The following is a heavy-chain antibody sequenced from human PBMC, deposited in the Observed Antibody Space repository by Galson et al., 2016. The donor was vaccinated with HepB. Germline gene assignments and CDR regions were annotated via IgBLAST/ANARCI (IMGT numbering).Heavy chain of an antibody. CDR3: SNVWLRELYSLSMDV. CDR2: ISISSSTI. J-gene: IGHJ6*02. D-gene: IGHD3-10*01. CDR1: GFNFRSYS. Sequence: SLRLSCAASGFNFRSYSMNWVRQAPGKGLEWLSYISISSSTIYYADSVKGRLTISRDNAKNSLYLQMNSLRDEDTAVSYCSNVWLRELYSLSMDVWGQGTTVTVSS. V-gene: IGHV3-48*02.